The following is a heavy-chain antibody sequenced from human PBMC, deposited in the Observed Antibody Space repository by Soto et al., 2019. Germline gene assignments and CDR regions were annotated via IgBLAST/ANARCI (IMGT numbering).Heavy chain of an antibody. J-gene: IGHJ6*02. CDR2: TYYRSKWYN. CDR3: ARGYNWNFYYYYYGMDV. V-gene: IGHV6-1*01. Sequence: SQTLSLTCAISGDSVSSNSAAWNWIRQSPSRGLEWLGRTYYRSKWYNDYAVSVKSRITINPDTSKNQFSLQLNSVTPEDTAVYYCARGYNWNFYYYYYGMDVWGQGTKVTVSS. D-gene: IGHD1-7*01. CDR1: GDSVSSNSAA.